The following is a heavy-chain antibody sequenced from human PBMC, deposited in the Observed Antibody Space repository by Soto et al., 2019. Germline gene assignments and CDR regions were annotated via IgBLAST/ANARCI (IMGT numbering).Heavy chain of an antibody. V-gene: IGHV3-23*01. CDR1: GFTFSSYA. Sequence: GGSLRLSCAASGFTFSSYAMSWVRQAPGKGLEWVSAISGSGGSTYYADSVKGRFTISRDNSKNTLYLQMNSLRAEDTAVYYCASSQDYYDILTGYYYHYWGQGTLVTVSS. D-gene: IGHD3-9*01. CDR3: ASSQDYYDILTGYYYHY. J-gene: IGHJ4*02. CDR2: ISGSGGST.